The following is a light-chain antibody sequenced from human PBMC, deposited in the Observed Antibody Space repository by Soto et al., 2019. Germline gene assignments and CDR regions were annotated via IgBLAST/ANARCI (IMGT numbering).Light chain of an antibody. CDR2: DAS. Sequence: EIGMAQAPATLSGSGGEIATLSCRASQSISTNLAWYQQRPGQAPRLLIYDASSRATDIPDRFSGGGSGTDFTLTISRLEPEDFAVYYCQQYNNWPRTFGQGTKVDIK. V-gene: IGKV3D-15*01. CDR3: QQYNNWPRT. CDR1: QSISTN. J-gene: IGKJ1*01.